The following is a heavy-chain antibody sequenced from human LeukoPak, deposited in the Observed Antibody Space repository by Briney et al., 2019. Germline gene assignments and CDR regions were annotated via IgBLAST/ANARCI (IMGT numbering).Heavy chain of an antibody. CDR2: IYTSGST. D-gene: IGHD2-2*01. J-gene: IGHJ5*02. CDR1: GGSISSYY. Sequence: SETLSLTCTVSGGSISSYYWSWIRQPAGKGLEWIGRIYTSGSTNYNPSLKSRVTMSVDTSKNQFSLKLSSVTAADTAVYYCARGGDIVVEGNWFDPWGQGTLVTVSS. V-gene: IGHV4-4*07. CDR3: ARGGDIVVEGNWFDP.